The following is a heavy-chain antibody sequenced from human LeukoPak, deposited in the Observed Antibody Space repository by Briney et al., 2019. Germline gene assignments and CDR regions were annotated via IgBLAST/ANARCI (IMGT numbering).Heavy chain of an antibody. CDR2: ISGSGGST. CDR3: SKLELFRYFILVEIKIDS. CDR1: GFTFSSYA. Sequence: PGGSLRLSCAASGFTFSSYAMSWVRQAPGKGLEWVSAISGSGGSTYYADSVKGRFTISRDNSKNTLYLQMNSLRAEDTAVYYCSKLELFRYFILVEIKIDSRGQGNLVPVSS. J-gene: IGHJ4*02. V-gene: IGHV3-23*01. D-gene: IGHD3-9*01.